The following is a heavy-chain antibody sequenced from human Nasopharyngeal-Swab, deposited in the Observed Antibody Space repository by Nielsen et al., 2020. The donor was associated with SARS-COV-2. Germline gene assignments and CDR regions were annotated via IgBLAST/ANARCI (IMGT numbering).Heavy chain of an antibody. CDR3: AREAGGVPAAIEGGYYYGMDV. J-gene: IGHJ6*02. V-gene: IGHV3-30*04. Sequence: GASLKISCAASGFTFSSYAMHWVRQAPGKGLEWVAVISYDGSNKYYADSVKGRFTISRDNSKNTLYLQMNSLRAEDTAVYYCAREAGGVPAAIEGGYYYGMDVWGQGTTVTVSS. CDR2: ISYDGSNK. D-gene: IGHD2-2*01. CDR1: GFTFSSYA.